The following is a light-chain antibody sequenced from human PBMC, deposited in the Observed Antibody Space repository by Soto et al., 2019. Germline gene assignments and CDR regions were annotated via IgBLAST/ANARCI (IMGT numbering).Light chain of an antibody. CDR2: DAS. J-gene: IGKJ4*01. CDR1: QSVSSY. CDR3: QQRSNWPTLT. V-gene: IGKV3-11*01. Sequence: EIVLTQSPATLSFSPGERATLYCRASQSVSSYLAWYQQKPGQAPRLLIYDASNRATGIPARFSGSGSGTDFTLTISSLEPEDFAVYYCQQRSNWPTLTFGGGTKVDIK.